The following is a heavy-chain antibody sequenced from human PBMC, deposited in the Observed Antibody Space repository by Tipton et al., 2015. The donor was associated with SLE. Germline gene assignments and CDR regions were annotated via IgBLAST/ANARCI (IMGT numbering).Heavy chain of an antibody. V-gene: IGHV4-34*01. CDR2: ISHDGGA. D-gene: IGHD1-1*01. Sequence: LRLSCTVFDGSLSGYYWAWLRQSPGKGLGWFGEISHDGGANYNPSLESRGTISLETSKNQFSLKLTSVTAADTAVYYCARDGGQRVISGTYDFYYYGLDVWGQGTTVTVSS. CDR1: DGSLSGYY. CDR3: ARDGGQRVISGTYDFYYYGLDV. J-gene: IGHJ6*02.